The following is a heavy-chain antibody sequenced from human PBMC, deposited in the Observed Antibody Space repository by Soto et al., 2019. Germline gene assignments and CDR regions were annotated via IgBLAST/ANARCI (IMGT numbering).Heavy chain of an antibody. D-gene: IGHD5-18*01. J-gene: IGHJ4*02. CDR2: MNSNSGNT. V-gene: IGHV1-8*01. Sequence: QVQLVQSGAEVKKPGASVKVSCRASGYTFTNYDFNWVRQATGQGLEWMGWMNSNSGNTVYAQKFQGRVTITRNTPISRAHMELSSLRSEDTAVYYCARTGNSPAWGQGTLVTVSS. CDR1: GYTFTNYD. CDR3: ARTGNSPA.